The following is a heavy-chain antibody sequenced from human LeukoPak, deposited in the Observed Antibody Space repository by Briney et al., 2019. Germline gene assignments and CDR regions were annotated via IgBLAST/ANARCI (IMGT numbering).Heavy chain of an antibody. J-gene: IGHJ5*02. V-gene: IGHV1-2*02. CDR1: GYTFTGYY. Sequence: GASVKVSCKASGYTFTGYYMHWVRQAPGQGLEWMGWINPNSGGTNYAQKFQGRVTMTRDTSISTAYMELSRLRSDDTAVYYCARAGSDIVVVPAAMGANWFDPWGQGTLVTVSS. D-gene: IGHD2-2*01. CDR2: INPNSGGT. CDR3: ARAGSDIVVVPAAMGANWFDP.